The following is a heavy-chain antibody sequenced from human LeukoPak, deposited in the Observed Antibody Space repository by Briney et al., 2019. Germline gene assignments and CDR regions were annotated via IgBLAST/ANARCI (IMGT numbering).Heavy chain of an antibody. CDR1: GFTFSSYA. V-gene: IGHV3-30-3*01. J-gene: IGHJ4*02. D-gene: IGHD5-12*01. Sequence: GGSLRLSCAASGFTFSSYAMHWVRQPPGKGLEWVAVISYDGSNKYYADSVKGRFTISRDNSKNTLYLQMNSLRAEDTAVYYCARGYSGYDWGVDYWGQGTLVTVSS. CDR3: ARGYSGYDWGVDY. CDR2: ISYDGSNK.